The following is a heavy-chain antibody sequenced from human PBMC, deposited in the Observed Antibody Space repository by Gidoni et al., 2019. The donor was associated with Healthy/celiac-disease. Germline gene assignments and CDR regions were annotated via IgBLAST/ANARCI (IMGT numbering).Heavy chain of an antibody. CDR3: ARGSYSSGWYQGPHWFDP. J-gene: IGHJ5*02. D-gene: IGHD6-19*01. Sequence: VKPSETLSLTCTVSGGSISSYYWSWIRQPPGKGLEWIGYIYYSGSTNYNPSLKSRVTISVDTSKNQFSLKLSSVTAADTAVYYCARGSYSSGWYQGPHWFDPWGQGTLVTVSS. V-gene: IGHV4-59*01. CDR1: GGSISSYY. CDR2: IYYSGST.